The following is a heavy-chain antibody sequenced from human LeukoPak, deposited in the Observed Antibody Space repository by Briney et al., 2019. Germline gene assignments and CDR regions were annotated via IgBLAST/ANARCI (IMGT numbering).Heavy chain of an antibody. D-gene: IGHD7-27*01. CDR3: AGNWGYSQGH. CDR1: SGSIGSSNW. V-gene: IGHV4-4*02. Sequence: PSGTLSLTCTVSSGSIGSSNWWSWVRQTPGKGLEWIGEISLGGNTNHNPSLRSRVTISVDQSKNQLFLKLTSVTAADTAIYYCAGNWGYSQGHWGQGILVTVSS. J-gene: IGHJ4*02. CDR2: ISLGGNT.